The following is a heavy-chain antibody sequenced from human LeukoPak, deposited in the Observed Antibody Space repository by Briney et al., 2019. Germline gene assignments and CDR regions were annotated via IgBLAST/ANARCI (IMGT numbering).Heavy chain of an antibody. CDR3: ARALNYYENSGYLRSRGDGFDI. CDR1: GYTFTSYG. Sequence: ASVKVSCKASGYTFTSYGISWVRQAPGQGLEWMGWISAYNGDTNYAQKLQGRVTMTTDTSTSTAYMELRSLRSDDTAVYYCARALNYYENSGYLRSRGDGFDIWGQGTMVTVSS. D-gene: IGHD3-22*01. CDR2: ISAYNGDT. J-gene: IGHJ3*02. V-gene: IGHV1-18*01.